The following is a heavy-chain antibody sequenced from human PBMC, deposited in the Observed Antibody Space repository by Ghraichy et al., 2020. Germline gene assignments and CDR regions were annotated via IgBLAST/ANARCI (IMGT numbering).Heavy chain of an antibody. CDR3: VRNRRGYDSSGYYYYFDY. Sequence: ASVKVSCKASGYTFTSYGISWVRQAPGQGLEWMGWISAYNGNTNYAQKLQGRVTMTTDTSTSTAYMELRSLRSDDTAVYYCVRNRRGYDSSGYYYYFDYWGQGTLVTVSS. CDR2: ISAYNGNT. D-gene: IGHD3-22*01. CDR1: GYTFTSYG. V-gene: IGHV1-18*01. J-gene: IGHJ4*02.